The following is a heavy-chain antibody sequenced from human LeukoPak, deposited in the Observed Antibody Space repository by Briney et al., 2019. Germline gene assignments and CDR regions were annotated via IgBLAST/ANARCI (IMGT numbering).Heavy chain of an antibody. J-gene: IGHJ3*02. Sequence: SETLSLTCTVSGGSISSNTYYWDWIRQPPGKGLECIGSIYYSWSIYYNPSLKSRVIISVDTSKNQFSLKLSSVTAADTAVYYCARAYYYASSAFDIWGEGTMVTVSS. CDR3: ARAYYYASSAFDI. CDR2: IYYSWSI. D-gene: IGHD3-22*01. V-gene: IGHV4-39*01. CDR1: GGSISSNTYY.